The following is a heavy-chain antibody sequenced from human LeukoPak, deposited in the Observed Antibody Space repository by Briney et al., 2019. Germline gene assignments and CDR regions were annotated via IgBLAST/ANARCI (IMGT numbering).Heavy chain of an antibody. J-gene: IGHJ5*02. CDR2: ISAYNGNT. CDR1: GYTFTSYG. Sequence: ASVKVSFKASGYTFTSYGISWVRQAPGQGLEWVGWISAYNGNTNYAQKLQGRVTMTTDTSTSKAYMELRSLRSDDTAVYYCAGIAAAGTGFDPWGQGTLVTVSS. V-gene: IGHV1-18*01. CDR3: AGIAAAGTGFDP. D-gene: IGHD6-13*01.